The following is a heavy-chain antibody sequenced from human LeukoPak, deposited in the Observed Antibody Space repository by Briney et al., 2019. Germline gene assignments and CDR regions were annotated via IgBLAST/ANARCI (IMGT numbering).Heavy chain of an antibody. D-gene: IGHD3-10*01. J-gene: IGHJ4*02. CDR2: ISGSCGST. Sequence: GGSLRLSCAASGFTFSSYAMSWVRQAPGEGLEWVSAISGSCGSTYYADAVKGRFTISRDNSKNTLYLQMNSLRGEATAVYYCAKAYFRRGVPKTSLGIHSGLGYFDYWGQGTLVTVSS. CDR3: AKAYFRRGVPKTSLGIHSGLGYFDY. CDR1: GFTFSSYA. V-gene: IGHV3-23*01.